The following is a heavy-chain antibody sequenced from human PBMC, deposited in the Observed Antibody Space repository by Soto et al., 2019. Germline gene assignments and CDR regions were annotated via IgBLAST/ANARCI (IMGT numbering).Heavy chain of an antibody. Sequence: SETLSLTCTVSGGSISSYYWSWIRQPPGKGLEWIGYIYYSGSTNYNPSLKSRVTISVDTSKNQFSLKLSSVTAADTAVYYCARSASTVTTLDYWGQGTLVTVSS. J-gene: IGHJ4*02. D-gene: IGHD1-1*01. CDR1: GGSISSYY. V-gene: IGHV4-59*08. CDR2: IYYSGST. CDR3: ARSASTVTTLDY.